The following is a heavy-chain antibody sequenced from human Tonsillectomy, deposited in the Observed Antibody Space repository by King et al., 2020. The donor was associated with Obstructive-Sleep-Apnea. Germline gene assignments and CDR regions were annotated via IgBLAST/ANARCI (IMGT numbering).Heavy chain of an antibody. CDR2: ISSDGGST. CDR3: VKGXGEDXKXXWXXX. CDR1: GFTFGSYA. Sequence: VQLVESGGGLVQPGGSLRLSCLASGFTFGSYAMHWVRQAPGRGLEYVSAISSDGGSTFYGDSVEGRFSISRDNSKNTLYIQMSSLRVEDTAVYYCVKGXGEDXKXXWXXXXXQXTLVTVSS. J-gene: IGHJ5*02. V-gene: IGHV3-64*05. D-gene: IGHD3/OR15-3a*01.